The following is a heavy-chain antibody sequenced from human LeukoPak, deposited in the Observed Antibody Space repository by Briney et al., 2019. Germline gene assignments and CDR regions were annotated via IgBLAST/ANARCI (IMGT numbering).Heavy chain of an antibody. D-gene: IGHD1-14*01. CDR2: ISYDGSNK. J-gene: IGHJ6*02. Sequence: GGSLRLSCAASGFTFSSYAMHWVRQAPGKGLEWVAVISYDGSNKYYADSVKGRLTISRDNSKNTLYLQMTSLRAEHTAVYYCARDGMATRYYYGMDVWGQGTTVTVSS. CDR3: ARDGMATRYYYGMDV. V-gene: IGHV3-30-3*01. CDR1: GFTFSSYA.